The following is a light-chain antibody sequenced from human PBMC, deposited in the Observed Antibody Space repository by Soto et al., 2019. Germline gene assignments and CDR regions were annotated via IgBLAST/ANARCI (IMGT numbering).Light chain of an antibody. CDR1: QGISSY. V-gene: IGKV1-8*01. J-gene: IGKJ4*01. CDR2: AAS. Sequence: IQMTQSPSSLSASVGDRVTITCRASQGISSYLAWYQQKPGKAPKLLIYAASTLQSGVPSRFSGSGSGTDFTLTISCLQSEDFATYYCQQYYSYPPTFGGGTKVDIK. CDR3: QQYYSYPPT.